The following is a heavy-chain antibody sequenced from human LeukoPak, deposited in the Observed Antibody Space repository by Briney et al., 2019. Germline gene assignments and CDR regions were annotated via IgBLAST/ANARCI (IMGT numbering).Heavy chain of an antibody. J-gene: IGHJ4*02. CDR1: GGSIRSYY. Sequence: SETLSLTCTVSGGSIRSYYWSWMRQPPGKGLEWIGYIYYSGSTKYNPSLKSRATISVDASKNQFSLKLSSVTAADTAVYYCARLGLMDGYWGQETLVTVSS. V-gene: IGHV4-59*08. CDR2: IYYSGST. D-gene: IGHD2-8*01. CDR3: ARLGLMDGY.